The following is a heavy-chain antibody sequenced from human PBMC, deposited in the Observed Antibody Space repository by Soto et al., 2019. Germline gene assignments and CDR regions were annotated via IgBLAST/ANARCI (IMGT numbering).Heavy chain of an antibody. J-gene: IGHJ5*02. Sequence: QVQLQESGPGLVKPSQTLSLTCTVSGGSISSGGYYWSWIRQHPGKGLEWIGYIYYSGSTYYNPSLKSRVTISVDTSKHQFSLMLCSVTAAATAVYYCARVATVTTETWFAPWGQGTLVTVSS. CDR3: ARVATVTTETWFAP. V-gene: IGHV4-31*03. D-gene: IGHD4-17*01. CDR2: IYYSGST. CDR1: GGSISSGGYY.